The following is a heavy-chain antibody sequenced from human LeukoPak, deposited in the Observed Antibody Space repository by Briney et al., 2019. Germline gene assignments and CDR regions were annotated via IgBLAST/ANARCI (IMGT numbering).Heavy chain of an antibody. J-gene: IGHJ4*02. D-gene: IGHD3-10*01. CDR1: GGSISSYY. CDR3: ARDYFGSGTYHTYYFDF. V-gene: IGHV4-59*01. Sequence: SETLSLTCTVSGGSISSYYWSWIRQPPGKGLEWIGYIYYSGSTNYNPSLKSRVTISVDTSKNQFSLKLSSVTAADTAVYYCARDYFGSGTYHTYYFDFWGQGTLVTVSS. CDR2: IYYSGST.